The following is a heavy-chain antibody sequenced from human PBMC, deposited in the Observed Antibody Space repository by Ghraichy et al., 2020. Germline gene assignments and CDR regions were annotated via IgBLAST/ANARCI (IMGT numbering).Heavy chain of an antibody. CDR2: IIPILGIA. V-gene: IGHV1-69*04. D-gene: IGHD6-13*01. Sequence: SVKVSCKASGGTFSSYAISWVRQAPGQGLEWMGRIIPILGIANYAQKFQGRVTITADKSTSTAYMELSSLRSEDTAVYYCARAIRGQQLVRYYYYYGMDVWGQGTTVTVSS. CDR1: GGTFSSYA. J-gene: IGHJ6*02. CDR3: ARAIRGQQLVRYYYYYGMDV.